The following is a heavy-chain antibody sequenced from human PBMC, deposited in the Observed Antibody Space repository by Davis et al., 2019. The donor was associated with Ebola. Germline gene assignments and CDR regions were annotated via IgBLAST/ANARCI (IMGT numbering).Heavy chain of an antibody. V-gene: IGHV5-51*01. J-gene: IGHJ6*04. Sequence: VESLKISCKGSGYSFTSYWIGWVRQMPGKGLEWMGIIYPGDSDTRYSPSFQGQVTISADKSISTAYLQWSSLKPSDTAMYYCARHLTHYCSGSSCYYYYGMDVWGKGTTVTVSS. CDR3: ARHLTHYCSGSSCYYYYGMDV. CDR2: IYPGDSDT. D-gene: IGHD2-15*01. CDR1: GYSFTSYW.